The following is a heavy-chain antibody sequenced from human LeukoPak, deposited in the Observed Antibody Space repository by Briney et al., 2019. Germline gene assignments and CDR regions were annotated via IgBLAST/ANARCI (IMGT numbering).Heavy chain of an antibody. CDR2: TFNSGST. J-gene: IGHJ4*02. D-gene: IGHD3-3*01. CDR1: GDSISTYY. Sequence: SETLSLTCSVSGDSISTYYWIWIRQPPGKGLEWIGHTFNSGSTNYNPSLKSRVTISVDTSKNQFSLKLSSVTAADTAVYYCARHNHDRLNTIFGVVIMQDDARPLDYWGQGTLVTVSS. CDR3: ARHNHDRLNTIFGVVIMQDDARPLDY. V-gene: IGHV4-59*08.